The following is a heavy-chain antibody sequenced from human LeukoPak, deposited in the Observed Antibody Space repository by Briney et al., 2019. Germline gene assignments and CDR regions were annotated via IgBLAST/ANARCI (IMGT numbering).Heavy chain of an antibody. J-gene: IGHJ3*02. CDR1: GYSFPTYW. CDR3: ARPRMSGSFGAFDI. CDR2: IYPGDSDT. V-gene: IGHV5-51*01. D-gene: IGHD1-26*01. Sequence: GESLKISCKGSGYSFPTYWIAWVRQMPGKGLEWMGIIYPGDSDTRYSPSFQGQVTISADKSISTAYLQWSSLKASDIAMYYCARPRMSGSFGAFDILGQGTMVTVSS.